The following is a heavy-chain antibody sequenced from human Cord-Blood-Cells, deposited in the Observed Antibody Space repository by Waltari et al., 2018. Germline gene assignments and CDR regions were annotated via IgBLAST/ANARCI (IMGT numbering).Heavy chain of an antibody. CDR1: GGTFSSYA. CDR2: IIPIFGTA. J-gene: IGHJ3*02. Sequence: QVQLVQSGAEVKKPGSSVKVSCKASGGTFSSYAISWVRQAHGQGLEWMGGIIPIFGTANYAQKFQGRVTITADESTSTAYMELSSLRSEDTAVYYCARPSQYCSSTSCYAFDIWGQGTMVTVSS. D-gene: IGHD2-2*01. CDR3: ARPSQYCSSTSCYAFDI. V-gene: IGHV1-69*01.